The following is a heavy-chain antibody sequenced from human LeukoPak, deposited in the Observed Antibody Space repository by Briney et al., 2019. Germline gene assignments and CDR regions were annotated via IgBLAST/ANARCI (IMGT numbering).Heavy chain of an antibody. CDR3: VKDIQVTY. Sequence: GGSLRLSCAASGFGFNDAAMTWVRQAPGKGLEWVSLISSSGANTYYADSVKGRFTISRDNSKNTLFLQMNRLRAEDTAMYYCVKDIQVTYWGQGTLVTVSS. CDR1: GFGFNDAA. V-gene: IGHV3-23*01. J-gene: IGHJ4*02. CDR2: ISSSGANT. D-gene: IGHD4-23*01.